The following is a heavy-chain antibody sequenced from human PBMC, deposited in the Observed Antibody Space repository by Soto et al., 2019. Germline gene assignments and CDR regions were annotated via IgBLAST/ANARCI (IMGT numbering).Heavy chain of an antibody. D-gene: IGHD6-19*01. Sequence: QVQLVESGGGVVQPGRSLRLSCAASGFTFSSHGMHWVRQAPGKGLEWVAVISFEGSDKYYADSVKGRFTISRDNSKNTLYLQMNSLRAEDSAMYYCASSSSGIAVAGTDAYWGQGTLVTFSS. J-gene: IGHJ4*02. CDR2: ISFEGSDK. CDR3: ASSSSGIAVAGTDAY. V-gene: IGHV3-30*03. CDR1: GFTFSSHG.